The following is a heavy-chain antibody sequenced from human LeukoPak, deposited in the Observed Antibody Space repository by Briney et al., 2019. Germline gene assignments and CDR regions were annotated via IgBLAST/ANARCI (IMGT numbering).Heavy chain of an antibody. J-gene: IGHJ4*02. CDR2: IHPNSGDT. CDR1: GYTFTGYY. Sequence: ASVKVSCKASGYTFTGYYMHWVRQAPGQGVEWMGWIHPNSGDTKYSQKFQVRVTMTRDTSISTAYMELSRLRSDDTAVYYCATQRGSYLWGTDFDYWGQGTLVTVSS. CDR3: ATQRGSYLWGTDFDY. V-gene: IGHV1-2*02. D-gene: IGHD3-16*01.